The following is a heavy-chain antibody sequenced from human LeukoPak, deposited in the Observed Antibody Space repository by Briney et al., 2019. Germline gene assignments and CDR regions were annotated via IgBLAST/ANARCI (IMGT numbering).Heavy chain of an antibody. Sequence: GGSLRLSCEASGFTFGSFAMYWVRQAPGKGLDWIAGIFGSGGSPHYADSVKGRFPISRDNSKNTVYLQINSLRAEDTAVYYCGKTTAGYSSGQKPAWPVDYWGQGTLVTVSS. CDR2: IFGSGGSP. D-gene: IGHD5-18*01. CDR1: GFTFGSFA. V-gene: IGHV3-23*01. J-gene: IGHJ4*02. CDR3: GKTTAGYSSGQKPAWPVDY.